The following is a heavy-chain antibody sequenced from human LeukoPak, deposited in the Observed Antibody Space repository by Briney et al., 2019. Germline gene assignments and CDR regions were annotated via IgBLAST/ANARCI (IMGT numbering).Heavy chain of an antibody. D-gene: IGHD3-22*01. V-gene: IGHV4-34*01. CDR3: ARIGSGYYFDY. CDR1: GGSSSDYY. Sequence: SETLSLTCAVYGGSSSDYYWSWIRQPPGKGLEWIGEINHSGSTNYNPSLKSRVTISVDTSKNQFSLKLSSVTAADTAVYYCARIGSGYYFDYWGQGTLVTVSS. J-gene: IGHJ4*02. CDR2: INHSGST.